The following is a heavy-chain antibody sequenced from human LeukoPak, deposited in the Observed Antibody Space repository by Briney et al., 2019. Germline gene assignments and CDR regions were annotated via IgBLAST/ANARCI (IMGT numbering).Heavy chain of an antibody. CDR1: GFTFSNYA. Sequence: PGGSLRLSCAASGFTFSNYAMTWVRQAPGKGLEWVSRIGVSGDITFYADSVKGRFTISRDNSKNALYLQMYSLRAEDTAVYYCARYQLYLSYGGFEYWGQGILVTVSS. CDR3: ARYQLYLSYGGFEY. J-gene: IGHJ4*02. V-gene: IGHV3-23*01. D-gene: IGHD2-2*02. CDR2: IGVSGDIT.